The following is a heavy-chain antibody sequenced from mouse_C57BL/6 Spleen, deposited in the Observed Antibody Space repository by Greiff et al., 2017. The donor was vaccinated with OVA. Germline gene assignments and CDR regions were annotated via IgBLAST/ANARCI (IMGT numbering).Heavy chain of an antibody. V-gene: IGHV1-22*01. J-gene: IGHJ1*03. CDR2: INPNNGGT. Sequence: EAQLQQSGPELVKPGASVKMSCKASGYTFTDYNMHWVKQSHGKSLEWIGYINPNNGGTSYNQKFKGKATLTVNKSSSTAYMELRSLTSEDSAVYYCARPPRSYWYFDVWGTGTTVTVSS. CDR3: ARPPRSYWYFDV. CDR1: GYTFTDYN.